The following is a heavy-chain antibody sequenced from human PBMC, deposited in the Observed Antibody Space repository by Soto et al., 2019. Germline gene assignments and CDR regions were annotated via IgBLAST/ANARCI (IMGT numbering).Heavy chain of an antibody. V-gene: IGHV1-8*01. D-gene: IGHD6-13*01. J-gene: IGHJ6*02. CDR1: GYTFTSYD. Sequence: QVQLVQSGAEVKKPGASVKVSCKASGYTFTSYDINWVRQATGQGLEWMGWMNPNRGNTGYAQKFQGRVTMTRNTSISTAYMELSSLRSEDTAVYYCARVSGIAAAGTFYYGMDVWGQGTTVTVSS. CDR3: ARVSGIAAAGTFYYGMDV. CDR2: MNPNRGNT.